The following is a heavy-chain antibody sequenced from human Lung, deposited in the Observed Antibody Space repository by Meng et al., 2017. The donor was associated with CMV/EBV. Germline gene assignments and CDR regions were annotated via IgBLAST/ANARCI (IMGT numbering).Heavy chain of an antibody. CDR3: ATGLWDYGD. J-gene: IGHJ4*02. D-gene: IGHD3-16*01. CDR2: IKHDGSET. CDR1: GFIFNSYW. Sequence: GGSXRLSCAASGFIFNSYWMSWVRQAPGEGLEWVGNIKHDGSETHYLDSVKGRFTISRDNAKKPMYLQMNSLRVDGTAVYFCATGLWDYGDWGQGTLVTVSS. V-gene: IGHV3-7*01.